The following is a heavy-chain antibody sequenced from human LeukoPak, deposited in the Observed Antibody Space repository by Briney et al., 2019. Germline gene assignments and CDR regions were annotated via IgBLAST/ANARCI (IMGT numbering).Heavy chain of an antibody. CDR1: GGSFSGYY. CDR2: INHSGST. D-gene: IGHD6-19*01. J-gene: IGHJ4*02. V-gene: IGHV4-34*01. CDR3: ARQRSGWYPDY. Sequence: SETLSLTCAVYGGSFSGYYWSWIRQPPGKGLEWIGEINHSGSTNYNPSLKSRVTISVDTSKNQFSLKLSSVTAADTAVYYCARQRSGWYPDYWGQGTLVTVS.